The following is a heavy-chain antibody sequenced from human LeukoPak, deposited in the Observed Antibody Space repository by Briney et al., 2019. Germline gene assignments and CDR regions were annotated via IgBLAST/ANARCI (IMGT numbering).Heavy chain of an antibody. CDR2: INHSGST. Sequence: SETLSLTCAVYGGSFSGYYWSWIRQPPGKGLEWIGEINHSGSTNYNPSLKSRVTISVDTSKNHFSLKLSSVTAADTAVYYCARAGGYSYGFPTLDYWGQGTLVTVSS. CDR3: ARAGGYSYGFPTLDY. D-gene: IGHD5-18*01. CDR1: GGSFSGYY. V-gene: IGHV4-34*01. J-gene: IGHJ4*02.